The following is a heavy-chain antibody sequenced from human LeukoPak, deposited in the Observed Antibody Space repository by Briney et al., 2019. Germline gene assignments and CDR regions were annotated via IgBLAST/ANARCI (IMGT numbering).Heavy chain of an antibody. CDR1: GFTFSSYA. Sequence: GGSLRLSCAASGFTFSSYAMSRVRQAPGKGLEWVSAISGSGGSTYYADSVKGRFTISRDNAKNSLYLQMNSLRAEDTAVYYCAKTSRKTTVVTHFYYWGQGTLVTVSS. V-gene: IGHV3-23*01. CDR2: ISGSGGST. D-gene: IGHD4-23*01. J-gene: IGHJ4*02. CDR3: AKTSRKTTVVTHFYY.